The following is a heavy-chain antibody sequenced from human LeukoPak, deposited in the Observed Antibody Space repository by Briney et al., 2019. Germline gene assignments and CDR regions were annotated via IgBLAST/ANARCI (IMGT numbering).Heavy chain of an antibody. CDR3: ARFRYFDWEAIDY. J-gene: IGHJ4*02. V-gene: IGHV4-34*01. D-gene: IGHD3-9*01. CDR2: INHSGST. CDR1: GGSFSGYY. Sequence: PSETLPLTCAVYGGSFSGYYWSWIRQPPGKGLEWIGEINHSGSTNYNPSLKSRVTISVDTSKNQFSLKLSSVTAADTAVYYCARFRYFDWEAIDYWGQGTLVTVSS.